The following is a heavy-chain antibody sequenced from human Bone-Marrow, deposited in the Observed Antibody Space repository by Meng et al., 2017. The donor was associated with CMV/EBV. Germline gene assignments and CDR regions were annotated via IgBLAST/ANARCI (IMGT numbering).Heavy chain of an antibody. CDR3: ASKGDYLGN. V-gene: IGHV3-11*04. CDR2: ISSSSSVL. Sequence: GGSLRLSCAASGFTFSDYYMSWIRQAPGKGLEWVSYISSSSSVLDYADSVKGRSTITRDNAKNSLYLQMNSLRAEDTAVYYCASKGDYLGNWGQGTLVTVSS. J-gene: IGHJ4*02. CDR1: GFTFSDYY. D-gene: IGHD4-17*01.